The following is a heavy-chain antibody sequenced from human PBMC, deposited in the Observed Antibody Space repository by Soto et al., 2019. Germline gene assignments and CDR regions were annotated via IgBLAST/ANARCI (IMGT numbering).Heavy chain of an antibody. CDR1: GYTFTSYD. D-gene: IGHD5-12*01. Sequence: QVQLVQSGAEVKKPGTSVKVSCKASGYTFTSYDINWVRQATGQRLEWMGWMNPNSGNTGYAQKFQGRVTMTRNTSISTAYMELSSLRSEDTAVYYCAIVDSAGPTELSYYGMDVWGKGTTVTVSS. J-gene: IGHJ6*04. CDR3: AIVDSAGPTELSYYGMDV. V-gene: IGHV1-8*01. CDR2: MNPNSGNT.